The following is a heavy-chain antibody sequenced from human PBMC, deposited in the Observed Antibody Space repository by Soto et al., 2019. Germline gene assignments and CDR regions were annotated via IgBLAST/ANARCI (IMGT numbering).Heavy chain of an antibody. J-gene: IGHJ6*02. V-gene: IGHV1-8*01. Sequence: ASVKVSCKASGYTFTSYDINWVRQATGQGLEWMGWMNPNSGNTGYAQKFQGRVTMTRNTSISTAYMELSSLRSEDTAVYYCARESSVSSSMVVWGQGTTVTVSS. CDR2: MNPNSGNT. CDR3: ARESSVSSSMVV. CDR1: GYTFTSYD. D-gene: IGHD1-26*01.